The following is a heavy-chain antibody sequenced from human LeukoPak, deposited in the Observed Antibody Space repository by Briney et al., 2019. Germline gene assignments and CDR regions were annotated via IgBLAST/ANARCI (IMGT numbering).Heavy chain of an antibody. J-gene: IGHJ4*02. D-gene: IGHD1-14*01. CDR3: ARGGIPEPFDY. V-gene: IGHV1-18*04. Sequence: ASVKVSCKASGYTFTGYYMHWVRQAPGQGLEWMGWISAYNGNTNYAQTLQGRVTMTTDTSTSTAYMELRSLRADDTAVYYCARGGIPEPFDYWGQGTLVTVSS. CDR2: ISAYNGNT. CDR1: GYTFTGYY.